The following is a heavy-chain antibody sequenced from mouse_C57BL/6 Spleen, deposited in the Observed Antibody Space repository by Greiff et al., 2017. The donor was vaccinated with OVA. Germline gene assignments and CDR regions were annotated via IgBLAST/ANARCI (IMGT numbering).Heavy chain of an antibody. V-gene: IGHV7-4*01. CDR2: IRNKANGYTT. CDR3: GKAGGYYWYFGV. J-gene: IGHJ1*03. CDR1: GFTFTDYY. Sequence: EVMLVESGGGLVQPGASLRLSCAASGFTFTDYYMSWVRQPPGKAPEWLALIRNKANGYTTEYTAYVKGRFTISKGNSQNILELQMNTQGAEDSATFYFGKAGGYYWYFGVWGTGTTVTVSS. D-gene: IGHD2-2*01.